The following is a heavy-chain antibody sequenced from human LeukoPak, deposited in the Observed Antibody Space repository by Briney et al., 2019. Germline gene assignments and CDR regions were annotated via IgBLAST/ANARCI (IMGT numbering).Heavy chain of an antibody. J-gene: IGHJ4*02. CDR1: GFTLSSYA. D-gene: IGHD5-12*01. Sequence: GGSLRLSCSASGFTLSSYAMHWVRQAPGKGLEYVSAISSNGGSTYYADSVKCRFTTSRDNSKNTLYLQISSLRAEDTAVYCCVKRLRGYSGYDSTYFDYWGQGTLVTVSS. CDR2: ISSNGGST. CDR3: VKRLRGYSGYDSTYFDY. V-gene: IGHV3-64D*06.